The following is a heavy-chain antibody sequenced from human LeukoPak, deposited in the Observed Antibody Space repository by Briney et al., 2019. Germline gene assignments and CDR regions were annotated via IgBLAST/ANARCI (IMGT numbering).Heavy chain of an antibody. CDR2: ISSSGSPI. D-gene: IGHD6-13*01. V-gene: IGHV3-11*04. CDR1: GFTVSSNY. Sequence: PGGSLRLSCAASGFTVSSNYMSWVRQAPGKGLECVAYISSSGSPIYYADSVKGRFIISRDNAKNSLYLQMNSLRAEDTAVYYCARDGWQQVVLYYYYYMDVWGKGTTVTVSS. CDR3: ARDGWQQVVLYYYYYMDV. J-gene: IGHJ6*03.